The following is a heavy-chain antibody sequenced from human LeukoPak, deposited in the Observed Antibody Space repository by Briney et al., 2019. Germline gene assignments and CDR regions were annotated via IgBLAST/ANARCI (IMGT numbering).Heavy chain of an antibody. CDR1: SGSLSSYY. D-gene: IGHD2-21*02. CDR2: IYYSGST. CDR3: ARGVGDWRAFDI. V-gene: IGHV4-59*01. J-gene: IGHJ3*02. Sequence: PLETLSLTCTVSSGSLSSYYWSWIRQPPGKGLEGIGYIYYSGSTNYNPSLKSRVIISVDTSKNQFSLKLTSVTAADTAVYYCARGVGDWRAFDIWGQGTMVTVSS.